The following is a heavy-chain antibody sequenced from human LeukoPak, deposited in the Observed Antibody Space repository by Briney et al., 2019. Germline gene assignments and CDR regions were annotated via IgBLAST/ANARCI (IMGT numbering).Heavy chain of an antibody. V-gene: IGHV3-30*02. D-gene: IGHD2-21*01. Sequence: PGGSLRLSCAASGFTFSSYGMHWVRQAPGNGLEWVAFIRYDGSNKYYADSVKGRFTISRDNSKNTLYLQMNSLRAEDTAVYYCANDRRDIVVVIAIPEEYYFDYWGQGTLVTVSS. J-gene: IGHJ4*02. CDR2: IRYDGSNK. CDR1: GFTFSSYG. CDR3: ANDRRDIVVVIAIPEEYYFDY.